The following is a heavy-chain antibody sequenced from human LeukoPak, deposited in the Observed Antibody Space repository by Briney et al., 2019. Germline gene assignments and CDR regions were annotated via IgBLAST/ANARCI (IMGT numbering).Heavy chain of an antibody. D-gene: IGHD1-26*01. Sequence: GGSLRLSCAASGFTFNKYNMNWVRQAPGKGLEWVANIKQDGSEKYYVDSVKGRFTISRDNAKNSLYLQMNSLRAEDTAVYYCARDKDVGATLLDYWGQGTLVTVSS. CDR1: GFTFNKYN. J-gene: IGHJ4*02. CDR3: ARDKDVGATLLDY. CDR2: IKQDGSEK. V-gene: IGHV3-7*01.